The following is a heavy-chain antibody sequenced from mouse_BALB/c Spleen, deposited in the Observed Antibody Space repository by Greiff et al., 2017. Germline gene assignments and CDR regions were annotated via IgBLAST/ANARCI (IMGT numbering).Heavy chain of an antibody. D-gene: IGHD2-1*01. CDR1: GYSITSGYY. V-gene: IGHV3-6*02. CDR3: AIYRAWFAY. Sequence: EVQLQQSGPGLVKPSQSLSLTCSVTGYSITSGYYWNWIRQFPGNTLEWMGYISYDGSNNYNPSLKNRISITRDTSKNQFFLKLNSVTTEDTATYYCAIYRAWFAYWGQGTLVTVSA. CDR2: ISYDGSN. J-gene: IGHJ3*01.